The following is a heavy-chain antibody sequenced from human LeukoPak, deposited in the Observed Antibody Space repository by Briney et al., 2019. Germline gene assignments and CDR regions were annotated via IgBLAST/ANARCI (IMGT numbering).Heavy chain of an antibody. V-gene: IGHV4-59*01. J-gene: IGHJ4*02. CDR1: GGSISSYY. CDR2: IYYSGST. Sequence: SETLSLTCTVSGGSISSYYWSWIRQPLGKGLEWIGYIYYSGSTNYNPSLKSRVTISVDTSKNQFSLKLSSVTAADTAVYYCARGGYSGYVLRWGQGTLVTVPS. CDR3: ARGGYSGYVLR. D-gene: IGHD5-12*01.